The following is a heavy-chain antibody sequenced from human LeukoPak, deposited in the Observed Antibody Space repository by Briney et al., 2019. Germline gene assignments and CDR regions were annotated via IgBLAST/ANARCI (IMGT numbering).Heavy chain of an antibody. D-gene: IGHD2-15*01. CDR1: GGSFSDFF. Sequence: PSETLSPTCAVYGGSFSDFFWSWIRQPPGKGLEWIGEIHHSGGTNYNSSLKSRVIISVDTSKNQFSLKLKSVTAADTVVYYCARGRRIGRYYYYYYMDVWGIGTTVTVSS. J-gene: IGHJ6*03. CDR2: IHHSGGT. V-gene: IGHV4-34*01. CDR3: ARGRRIGRYYYYYYMDV.